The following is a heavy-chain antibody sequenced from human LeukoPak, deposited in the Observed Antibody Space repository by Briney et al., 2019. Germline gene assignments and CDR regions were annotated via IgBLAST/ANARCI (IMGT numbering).Heavy chain of an antibody. CDR2: ISGSGDNT. CDR3: AKSRSAVAVAGSNY. CDR1: GFTFNNYG. D-gene: IGHD6-19*01. J-gene: IGHJ4*02. Sequence: QSWGSLRLSCASSGFTFNNYGMSWVRLAPGKGLEWVSGISGSGDNTYYADSVKGRFTISRDSSRDTLYLQMNSLRAEDTAVYYCAKSRSAVAVAGSNYWGQGTLVTVSS. V-gene: IGHV3-23*01.